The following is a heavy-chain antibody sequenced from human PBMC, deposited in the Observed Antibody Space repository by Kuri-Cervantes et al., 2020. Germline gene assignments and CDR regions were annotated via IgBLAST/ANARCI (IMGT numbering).Heavy chain of an antibody. D-gene: IGHD4-17*01. CDR3: ASQPTVTTGGFDP. V-gene: IGHV4-39*01. J-gene: IGHJ5*02. CDR1: GGSFSSYY. Sequence: SQTLSLTCAVYGGSFSSYYWGWIRQPPGKGLEWIGSIYYSGSTYYNPSLKSRVTISVDTSKNQFSLKLSSVTAADTAVYYCASQPTVTTGGFDPWGQGTLVTVSS. CDR2: IYYSGST.